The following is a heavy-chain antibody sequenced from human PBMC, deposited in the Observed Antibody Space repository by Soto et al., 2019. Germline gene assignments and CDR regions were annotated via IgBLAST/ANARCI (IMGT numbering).Heavy chain of an antibody. J-gene: IGHJ4*02. Sequence: SETLSLTCTVSGGSISSYYWRWIRQPPGKGLEWIGYIYYNGNTNYNPSLRSRVTISVDTSKNQFSLNLNSVTAADTAVYYCARNVDTSRAYYFDYWGQGTLVTVS. CDR3: ARNVDTSRAYYFDY. CDR1: GGSISSYY. D-gene: IGHD5-18*01. CDR2: IYYNGNT. V-gene: IGHV4-59*01.